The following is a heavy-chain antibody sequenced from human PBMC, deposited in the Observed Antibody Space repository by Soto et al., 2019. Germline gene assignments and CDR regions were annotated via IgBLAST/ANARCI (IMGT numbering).Heavy chain of an antibody. CDR1: GVSVYSASYY. Sequence: PSETLSLTCTVSGVSVYSASYYWGWLRQPPGKGPQRIERIYYTGTTYYNPSLKSRVTIAVATSKNQFSLKGTSVTAADTAVYYGARRLTLTTCNVWGQGTTVTVSS. D-gene: IGHD4-17*01. J-gene: IGHJ6*02. CDR2: IYYTGTT. CDR3: ARRLTLTTCNV. V-gene: IGHV4-39*01.